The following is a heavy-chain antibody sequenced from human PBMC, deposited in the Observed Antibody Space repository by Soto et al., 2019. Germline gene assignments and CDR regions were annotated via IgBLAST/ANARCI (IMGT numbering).Heavy chain of an antibody. CDR1: GFTFSSYA. CDR3: AKGAAILTGYYTTPDY. CDR2: ISGSGGST. Sequence: GGSLRLSCAASGFTFSSYAMSWVRQAPGKGLEWVSAISGSGGSTYYADSVKGRFTISRDNSKNTLYLQMNSLRAEDTAVYYCAKGAAILTGYYTTPDYWGQGTLVTVSS. V-gene: IGHV3-23*01. D-gene: IGHD3-9*01. J-gene: IGHJ4*02.